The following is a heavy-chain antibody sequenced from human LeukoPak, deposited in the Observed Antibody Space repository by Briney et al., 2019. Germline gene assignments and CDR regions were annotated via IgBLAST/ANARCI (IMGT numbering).Heavy chain of an antibody. V-gene: IGHV3-23*01. CDR1: GFTFSSYA. Sequence: GGSLRLSCAASGFTFSSYAMSWVRQAPGEGLEWVSAISGSGGSTNYADSVKGRFTISRDNSKNSLYLQMKSLRAEDTAVYYCAKRPAVSGSQYYFDYWGQGTLVTVSS. CDR2: ISGSGGST. CDR3: AKRPAVSGSQYYFDY. J-gene: IGHJ4*02. D-gene: IGHD1-26*01.